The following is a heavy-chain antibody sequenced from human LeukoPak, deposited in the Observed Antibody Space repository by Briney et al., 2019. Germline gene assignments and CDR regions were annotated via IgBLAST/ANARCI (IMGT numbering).Heavy chain of an antibody. D-gene: IGHD6-6*01. CDR3: ARGGYSSSSEAYYYYYMDV. J-gene: IGHJ6*03. CDR2: IIPILGTA. Sequence: ASVKVSCKASGGTFSSYAISWVRQAPGQGLEWMGGIIPILGTANYAQKFQGRVTITTDESTSTAYMELSSLRSEDTAVYYCARGGYSSSSEAYYYYYMDVWGKGTTVTVSS. CDR1: GGTFSSYA. V-gene: IGHV1-69*05.